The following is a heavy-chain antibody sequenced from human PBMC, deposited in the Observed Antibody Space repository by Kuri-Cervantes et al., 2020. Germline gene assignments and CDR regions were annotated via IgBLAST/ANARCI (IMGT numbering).Heavy chain of an antibody. Sequence: ESLKISCTVSGGSISSYYWSWIRQPPGKGLEWIGYIYYSGSTNYNPSLKSRVTISVDTSKNQFSLKLSSVTAADTAVYYCARGRTGKRYYYYYYMDVWGKGTTVTVSS. V-gene: IGHV4-59*01. J-gene: IGHJ6*03. CDR3: ARGRTGKRYYYYYYMDV. CDR2: IYYSGST. D-gene: IGHD1-14*01. CDR1: GGSISSYY.